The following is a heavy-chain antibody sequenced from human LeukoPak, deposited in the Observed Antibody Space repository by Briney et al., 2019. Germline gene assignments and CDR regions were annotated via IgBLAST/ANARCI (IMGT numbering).Heavy chain of an antibody. CDR1: GFTFSSYT. CDR3: ARDFAPPGYCSSTSCYGERLFDY. Sequence: GGSLRLSCAASGFTFSSYTMNWVRQPPGKGLEWVSNIGTSSTTIYYADSVKGRFTISRDNAKNSLYLQMNSLRAEDTAVYYCARDFAPPGYCSSTSCYGERLFDYWGQGTLVTVSS. D-gene: IGHD2-2*01. CDR2: IGTSSTTI. V-gene: IGHV3-48*04. J-gene: IGHJ4*02.